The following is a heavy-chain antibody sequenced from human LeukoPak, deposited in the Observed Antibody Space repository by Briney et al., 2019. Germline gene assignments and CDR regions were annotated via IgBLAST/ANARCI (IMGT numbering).Heavy chain of an antibody. Sequence: SETLSLTCTVSGGSISHYYWSWIRQSPGKGLEWIGYIYYSGTTNYIPSLKSRVTISVDTSRNQFSLQLRSVTAADTAVYYCAREDPQTTVPEGMDVWGQGTTVIVSS. CDR2: IYYSGTT. CDR1: GGSISHYY. CDR3: AREDPQTTVPEGMDV. D-gene: IGHD4-17*01. V-gene: IGHV4-59*01. J-gene: IGHJ6*02.